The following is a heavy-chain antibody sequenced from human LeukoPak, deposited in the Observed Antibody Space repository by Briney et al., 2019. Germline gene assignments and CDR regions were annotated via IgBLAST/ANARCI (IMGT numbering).Heavy chain of an antibody. CDR3: AKDLEGYSFDY. Sequence: GGSLRLSCAASGFTFSSYGMHWVRQAPGKGLEWVAVISYDGSNKYYADSVKGRFTISRDNSKNTLYLQMNSLRAEDTAVYYCAKDLEGYSFDYWGQGTLVTVSS. J-gene: IGHJ4*02. V-gene: IGHV3-30*18. CDR2: ISYDGSNK. D-gene: IGHD5-24*01. CDR1: GFTFSSYG.